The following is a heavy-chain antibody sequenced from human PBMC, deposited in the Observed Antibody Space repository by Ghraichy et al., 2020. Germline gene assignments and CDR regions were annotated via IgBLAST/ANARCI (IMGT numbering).Heavy chain of an antibody. CDR1: GFTFSSSA. V-gene: IGHV3-64*01. J-gene: IGHJ3*02. CDR3: ARREDGLDI. Sequence: GSLRLSCAASGFTFSSSAMHWVRQAPGKGLEYVSAISSDGSGTYYANSVKGRFTISRDNSKNTLYLQMGSLRPEDMAVYYLARREDGLDIWGQGTTVTVSS. CDR2: ISSDGSGT.